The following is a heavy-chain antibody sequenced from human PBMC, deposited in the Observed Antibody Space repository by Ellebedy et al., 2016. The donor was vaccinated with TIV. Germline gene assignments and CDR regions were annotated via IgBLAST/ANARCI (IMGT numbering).Heavy chain of an antibody. V-gene: IGHV1-18*01. J-gene: IGHJ4*02. CDR1: GYTFSDYG. CDR3: ARDMVQGMVAIYVWFDY. CDR2: ISPYNGNT. D-gene: IGHD3-10*01. Sequence: AASVKVSCKASGYTFSDYGINCVRQAPGQGLEWMGWISPYNGNTHYPQRLQGRVTMTTDTSTNTAYMELRSLRSDDTAVYYCARDMVQGMVAIYVWFDYWGQGTLVTVSS.